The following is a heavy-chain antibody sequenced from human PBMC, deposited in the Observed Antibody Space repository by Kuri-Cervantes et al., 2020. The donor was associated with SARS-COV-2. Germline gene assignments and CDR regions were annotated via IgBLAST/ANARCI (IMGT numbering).Heavy chain of an antibody. CDR1: GGSFSGYY. CDR2: INHSGST. Sequence: GSLRLSCAVYGGSFSGYYWSWIRQPPGKGLEWIGEINHSGSTNYNPSLKSRVTISVDTSKNQFSLKLSSVTAADTAVYYCARPQSRITIFGVVIPGGWFDPWGQGTLVTVSS. D-gene: IGHD3-3*01. V-gene: IGHV4-34*01. J-gene: IGHJ5*02. CDR3: ARPQSRITIFGVVIPGGWFDP.